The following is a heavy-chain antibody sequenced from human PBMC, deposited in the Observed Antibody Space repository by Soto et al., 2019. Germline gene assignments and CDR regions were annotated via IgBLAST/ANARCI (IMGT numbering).Heavy chain of an antibody. CDR2: IHHSGTT. Sequence: SETLSLTCVVYGGSFSAYQWNWIRQSPGQGLEWIGEIHHSGTTKYNPSLESRINLSVDTSKKQFSLKMFSVTAADTAIYYCARGWWFDPWGQGTQVTVSS. CDR3: ARGWWFDP. V-gene: IGHV4-34*01. J-gene: IGHJ5*02. CDR1: GGSFSAYQ.